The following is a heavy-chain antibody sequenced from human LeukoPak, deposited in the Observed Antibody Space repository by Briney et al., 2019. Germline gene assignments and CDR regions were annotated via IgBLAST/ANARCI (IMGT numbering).Heavy chain of an antibody. Sequence: SETLSLTCTVSGGSISSYFWSWIRQPPGKGLEWIGYIYYSGSTNYNPSLKSRVTISVDTSKNQFSLRLSSVTAADTAVYYCARQPKPAHSFDYGAQGTLVTVSS. CDR2: IYYSGST. CDR1: GGSISSYF. CDR3: ARQPKPAHSFDY. V-gene: IGHV4-59*08. J-gene: IGHJ4*02.